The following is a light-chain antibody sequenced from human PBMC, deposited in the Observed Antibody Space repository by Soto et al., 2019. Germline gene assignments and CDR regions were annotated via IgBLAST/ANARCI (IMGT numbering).Light chain of an antibody. CDR2: GAS. CDR1: QSVSSN. CDR3: QQYNNWPPYT. J-gene: IGKJ2*01. V-gene: IGKV3-15*01. Sequence: EIVMTQSPGNLSVSPGERATLSCRASQSVSSNLAWYQQKPGQGPRLLIYGASTRATSIPARFSGSGSGTEFTLTINSLQSEDFAVYYCQQYNNWPPYTFGQGTKLEIK.